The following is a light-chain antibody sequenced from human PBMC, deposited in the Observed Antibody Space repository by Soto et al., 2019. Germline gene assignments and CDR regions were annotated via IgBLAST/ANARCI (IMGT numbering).Light chain of an antibody. CDR3: SSYAGSSTWV. Sequence: QSVPTQPPSASGSPGQSATISCTGTSSDVGGYNYVSWYQQYPGTAPKLMIYEVSKRPSGVPDRFSGSKSGNTASLTVSGLQAEDEADYYCSSYAGSSTWVFGGGTKLTVL. J-gene: IGLJ3*02. CDR1: SSDVGGYNY. V-gene: IGLV2-8*01. CDR2: EVS.